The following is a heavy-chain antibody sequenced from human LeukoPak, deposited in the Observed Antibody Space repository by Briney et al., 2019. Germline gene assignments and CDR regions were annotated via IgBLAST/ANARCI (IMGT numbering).Heavy chain of an antibody. Sequence: AGGSLRLSCAASGFTFSSFSMNWVRQAPGKGLEWVSSISSSSSYIYYADSVKGRFTISRDNAKNSLYLQMNSLRAEDTAVYYCARDQEGPQGGANSFDYWGQGTLVTVSS. J-gene: IGHJ4*02. V-gene: IGHV3-21*01. CDR2: ISSSSSYI. D-gene: IGHD2-15*01. CDR3: ARDQEGPQGGANSFDY. CDR1: GFTFSSFS.